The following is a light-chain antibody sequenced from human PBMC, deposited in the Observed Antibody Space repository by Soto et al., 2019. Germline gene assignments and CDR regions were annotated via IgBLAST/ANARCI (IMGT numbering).Light chain of an antibody. CDR1: QSVSSN. Sequence: EIVMTQSPVTLSVSPGERATLSCRASQSVSSNLAWYQQKPGQAPRLLIYGASTRATGIPARFSVSGSGTEFTLTISSLQSEDCAVYYCQQYESWPYTFGQGTKLEIK. J-gene: IGKJ2*01. CDR3: QQYESWPYT. CDR2: GAS. V-gene: IGKV3-15*01.